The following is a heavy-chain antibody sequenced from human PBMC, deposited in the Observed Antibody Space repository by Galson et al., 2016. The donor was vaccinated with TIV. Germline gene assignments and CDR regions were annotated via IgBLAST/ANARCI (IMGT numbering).Heavy chain of an antibody. D-gene: IGHD2-2*01. Sequence: SLRLSCAASGFDFGSYALSWVRLAPGKGLEWISGISASGSSTYYADSVKGRFTISRDNAKNSVYLQMNSLRAEDTAVYYCARGRGYCDTTSCYVDYWGQGTLVTVSS. CDR3: ARGRGYCDTTSCYVDY. V-gene: IGHV3-48*03. CDR1: GFDFGSYA. CDR2: ISASGSST. J-gene: IGHJ4*02.